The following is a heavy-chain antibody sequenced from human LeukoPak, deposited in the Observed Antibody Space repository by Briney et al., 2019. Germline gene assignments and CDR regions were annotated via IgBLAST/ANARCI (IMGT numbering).Heavy chain of an antibody. CDR1: GGSFSGYY. CDR3: ARRGPWVRYFDY. D-gene: IGHD3-10*01. V-gene: IGHV4-34*01. CDR2: INHSGST. J-gene: IGHJ4*02. Sequence: PSETLSLTCAVYGGSFSGYYWSWIRQPPGKGLEWIGEINHSGSTNYNPSLKSRVTISVDTSKNQFSLKLSSVTAADTAVYYCARRGPWVRYFDYWGQGTLVTVSS.